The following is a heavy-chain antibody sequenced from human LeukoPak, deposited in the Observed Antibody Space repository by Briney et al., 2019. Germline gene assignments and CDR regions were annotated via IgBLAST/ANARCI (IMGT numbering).Heavy chain of an antibody. V-gene: IGHV4-59*01. J-gene: IGHJ4*02. D-gene: IGHD3-16*01. CDR3: ARWDSYTRVYFDS. CDR1: GGSLSNYY. CDR2: IYYTGTT. Sequence: SETLSLTCTVSGGSLSNYYWSWIRQPPGQGLEWIGYIYYTGTTHYNPSLKSRVTISLDTSNNQFSLRLTSVTAADSAMYYCARWDSYTRVYFDSWGQGTLVTVSS.